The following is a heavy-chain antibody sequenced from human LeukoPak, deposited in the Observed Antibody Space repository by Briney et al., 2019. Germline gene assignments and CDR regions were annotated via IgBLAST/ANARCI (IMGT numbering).Heavy chain of an antibody. Sequence: GGSLRVSCAASGFTFSSYAMSWVRQARGKGLEWVSAISGSGGSTYYADSVKGRFTISRDNSKNTLYLQMNSLRAEDTAVYYCAKGIYDSSGYLTWGQGTLVTVSS. D-gene: IGHD3-22*01. CDR1: GFTFSSYA. CDR3: AKGIYDSSGYLT. V-gene: IGHV3-23*01. J-gene: IGHJ4*02. CDR2: ISGSGGST.